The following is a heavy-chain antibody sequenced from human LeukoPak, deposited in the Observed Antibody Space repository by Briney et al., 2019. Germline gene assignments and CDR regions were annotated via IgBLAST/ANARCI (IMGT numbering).Heavy chain of an antibody. CDR3: AKEGYSSSWYVLYYYYYMDV. CDR2: ISYDGSTK. D-gene: IGHD6-13*01. CDR1: GFTFSNFA. Sequence: PGRSLRLSCAASGFTFSNFAVHWVRQAPGKGLEWVAFISYDGSTKYYADSVKGRFTISRDNSKNTLYLQMNSLRAEDTAVYYCAKEGYSSSWYVLYYYYYMDVWGKGTTVTASS. V-gene: IGHV3-30*04. J-gene: IGHJ6*03.